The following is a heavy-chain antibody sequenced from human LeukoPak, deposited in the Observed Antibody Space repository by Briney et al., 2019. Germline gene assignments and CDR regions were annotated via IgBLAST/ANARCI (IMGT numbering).Heavy chain of an antibody. CDR2: ISVSGGST. Sequence: GGSLRLSCAVSGFTFNSYAMSWVRQAPGKGLEWVSTISVSGGSTYYADSVKGRFTISRDNPMNTLYLQMNSLRAEDTAVYYCAKGGFYSNYDYWGQGSLVIVSS. CDR1: GFTFNSYA. D-gene: IGHD4-11*01. V-gene: IGHV3-23*01. CDR3: AKGGFYSNYDY. J-gene: IGHJ4*02.